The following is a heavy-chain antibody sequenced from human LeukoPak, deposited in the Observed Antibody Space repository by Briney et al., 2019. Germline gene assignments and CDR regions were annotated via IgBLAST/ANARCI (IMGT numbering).Heavy chain of an antibody. Sequence: GGSLRLSCAASGFTLSNYVMGWVRQAPGKGLEWVSVIYSGGSTYYADSVKGRFTISRHDPKNTLFLQMNSLRPEDTAVYYCARLEMATITHAFDIWGQGAMVTVSS. D-gene: IGHD5-24*01. CDR3: ARLEMATITHAFDI. CDR1: GFTLSNYV. J-gene: IGHJ3*02. V-gene: IGHV3-53*04. CDR2: IYSGGST.